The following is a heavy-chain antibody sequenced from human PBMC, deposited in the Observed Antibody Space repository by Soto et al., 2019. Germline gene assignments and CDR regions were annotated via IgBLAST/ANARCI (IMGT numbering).Heavy chain of an antibody. CDR1: GGTFSSYA. Sequence: QVQLVQSGAEVKKPGSSVKVFCKASGGTFSSYAISWVRQAPGQGLEWMGGIIPIFGTANYAQKFQGRVTITADESTSTAYMELSSLRSEDTAVYYCARHIAGAGGSYYFDYWGQGTLVTVSS. CDR3: ARHIAGAGGSYYFDY. CDR2: IIPIFGTA. J-gene: IGHJ4*02. V-gene: IGHV1-69*12. D-gene: IGHD3-10*01.